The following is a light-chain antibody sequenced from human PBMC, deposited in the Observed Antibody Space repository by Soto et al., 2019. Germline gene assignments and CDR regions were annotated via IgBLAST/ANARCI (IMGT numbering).Light chain of an antibody. Sequence: SALTQPPSASGSPGQSVTIPCTGTSSDVGGYNYVSLYQQHPGKAPKLMIYEVSKRPSGVPDRFSGSKSGNTAALTVSVLQPQDEADYFCSSYAGSNNFGIFGTGTKV. CDR3: SSYAGSNNFGI. J-gene: IGLJ1*01. CDR1: SSDVGGYNY. CDR2: EVS. V-gene: IGLV2-8*01.